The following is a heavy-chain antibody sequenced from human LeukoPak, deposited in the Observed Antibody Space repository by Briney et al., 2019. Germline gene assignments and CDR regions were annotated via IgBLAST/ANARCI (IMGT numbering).Heavy chain of an antibody. J-gene: IGHJ4*02. D-gene: IGHD3-22*01. CDR2: ICWDSGSI. CDR3: AKDRTGRYDSSGYYDPLHY. CDR1: GFTFDDYA. Sequence: GRSLRLSCAASGFTFDDYAMHWVRQAPGKGLEWVSGICWDSGSIGYADSVKGRFTISRDNAKNSLYLQMNSLRAEDTALYYCAKDRTGRYDSSGYYDPLHYGGQGTLGTVSS. V-gene: IGHV3-9*01.